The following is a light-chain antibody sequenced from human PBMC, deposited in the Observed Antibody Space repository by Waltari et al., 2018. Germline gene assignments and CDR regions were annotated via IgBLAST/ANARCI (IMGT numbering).Light chain of an antibody. V-gene: IGKV1-6*01. CDR3: QHYYDNPLT. Sequence: IQMTQSPSALSASVGDRVTISCRASHNIYSNLAWYQQKPGKAPKLLIYAASSLQSGIHSRFSGSGSGTDFTLTINSLQPEDFAVYYCQHYYDNPLTFGQGTKVDVK. CDR2: AAS. CDR1: HNIYSN. J-gene: IGKJ1*01.